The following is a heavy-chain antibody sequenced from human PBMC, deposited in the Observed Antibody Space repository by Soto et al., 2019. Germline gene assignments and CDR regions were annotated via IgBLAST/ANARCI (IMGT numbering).Heavy chain of an antibody. V-gene: IGHV3-33*01. CDR3: ARDQGGSPFDC. D-gene: IGHD3-16*01. J-gene: IGHJ4*02. CDR1: GFTFSSSG. CDR2: IWSDGSNK. Sequence: QVQLVESGGGVVQPGRSLRLSCAASGFTFSSSGMHWVRQAPGKGLEWVAVIWSDGSNKNYADSVKGRFTISRDNSKKTLYLQMNSLRGEDRAVSYCARDQGGSPFDCWGQGTLVTVSS.